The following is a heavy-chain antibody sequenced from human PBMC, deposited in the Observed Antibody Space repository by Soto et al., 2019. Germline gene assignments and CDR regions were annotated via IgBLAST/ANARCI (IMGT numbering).Heavy chain of an antibody. Sequence: ASVKVSCKASGGLFSSYPISWVRQVPGQGLEWMGGIIPVFQIAYYTQRFQGRVTITADESTNTAYMELSSLRSEDTAIYYCARGGSGYTWFNEFWGQGTLVTVSS. V-gene: IGHV1-69*13. D-gene: IGHD3-22*01. CDR1: GGLFSSYP. J-gene: IGHJ4*02. CDR2: IIPVFQIA. CDR3: ARGGSGYTWFNEF.